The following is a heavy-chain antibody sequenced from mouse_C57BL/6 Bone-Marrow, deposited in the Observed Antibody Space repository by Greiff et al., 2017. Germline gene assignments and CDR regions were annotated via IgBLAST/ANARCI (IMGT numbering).Heavy chain of an antibody. V-gene: IGHV5-6*01. CDR1: GFTFSSYG. CDR3: ARHTGSSYLAY. Sequence: EVQGVESGGDLVKPGGSLKLSCAASGFTFSSYGMSWVRQTPDKRLEWVATISSGGSYTYYPDSVKGRFTISRDNAKNTLYLQMSSLKSEDTAMYYCARHTGSSYLAYWGQGTLVTVSA. CDR2: ISSGGSYT. J-gene: IGHJ3*01. D-gene: IGHD1-1*01.